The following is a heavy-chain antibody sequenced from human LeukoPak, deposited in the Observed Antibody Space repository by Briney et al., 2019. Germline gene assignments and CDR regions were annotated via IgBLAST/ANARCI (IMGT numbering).Heavy chain of an antibody. V-gene: IGHV4-59*01. Sequence: SETLSLTCTVSGGSISSYYWSWIRQPPGKGLEWIGYIYYSGSTNYNPSLKSRVTISVDTSKNQFSLKLSSVTAADTAVYYCARESDIVATTGLSIFDYWGQGTLVTVSS. CDR3: ARESDIVATTGLSIFDY. D-gene: IGHD5-12*01. CDR1: GGSISSYY. CDR2: IYYSGST. J-gene: IGHJ4*02.